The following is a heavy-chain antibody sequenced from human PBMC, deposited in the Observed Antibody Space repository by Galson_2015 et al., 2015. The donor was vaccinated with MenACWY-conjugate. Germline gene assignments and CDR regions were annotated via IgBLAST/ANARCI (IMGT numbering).Heavy chain of an antibody. Sequence: SLRLCCAASGFTFSCYRMNWVRQAPGKGLEWASSISSSSSYIYYADSVKGRFTISRDNAKNSLYLQMNSLRAEDTAVYYCAREGYGYYFDYWGQGALVTVSS. J-gene: IGHJ4*02. CDR3: AREGYGYYFDY. CDR1: GFTFSCYR. V-gene: IGHV3-21*01. D-gene: IGHD3-16*01. CDR2: ISSSSSYI.